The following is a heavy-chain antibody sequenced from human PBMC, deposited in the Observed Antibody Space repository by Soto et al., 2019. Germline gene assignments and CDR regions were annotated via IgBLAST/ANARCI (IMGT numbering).Heavy chain of an antibody. D-gene: IGHD5-12*01. Sequence: ASVKVSCKASGYTFTRYCISWVRQAPGQGLEWMGWISAYNGNTNYAQKLQGRVTMTTDTSTSTAYMELRSLRSDDTAVYYCARDLGRGYSGYGTRYYYYGMDVWGQGTTVSVSS. CDR2: ISAYNGNT. V-gene: IGHV1-18*04. J-gene: IGHJ6*02. CDR3: ARDLGRGYSGYGTRYYYYGMDV. CDR1: GYTFTRYC.